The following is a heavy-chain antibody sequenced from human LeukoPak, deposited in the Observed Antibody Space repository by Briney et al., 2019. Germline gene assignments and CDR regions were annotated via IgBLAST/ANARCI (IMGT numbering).Heavy chain of an antibody. CDR2: IYSGGST. D-gene: IGHD3-16*01. CDR1: GFTVSSHY. V-gene: IGHV3-66*02. CDR3: ARDGGEY. J-gene: IGHJ4*02. Sequence: GGSLRLSCEASGFTVSSHYMNWVRQAPGKGLEWVSVIYSGGSTYYADSVKGRFTISRDSSKNTLYLQMNSLRVEDAAVYYCARDGGEYWGQGTLVTVSS.